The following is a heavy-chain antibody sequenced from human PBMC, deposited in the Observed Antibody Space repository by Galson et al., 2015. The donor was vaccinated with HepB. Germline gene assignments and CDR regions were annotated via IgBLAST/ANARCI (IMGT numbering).Heavy chain of an antibody. V-gene: IGHV3-7*01. CDR1: GFTFSTYW. CDR3: ARDGGFGDLLLEYYFDY. Sequence: SLRLSCAASGFTFSTYWMSWVRQAPGKGLEWVAHIKTDGSENYYVDSVKGRFTISRDNTNNSLYLQMNSLRVEDTAVYYCARDGGFGDLLLEYYFDYWCHETLVTVSS. J-gene: IGHJ4*01. D-gene: IGHD3-10*01. CDR2: IKTDGSEN.